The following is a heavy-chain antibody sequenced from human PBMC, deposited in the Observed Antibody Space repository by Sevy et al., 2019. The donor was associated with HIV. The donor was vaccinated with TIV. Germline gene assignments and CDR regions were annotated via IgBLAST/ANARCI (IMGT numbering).Heavy chain of an antibody. CDR3: ARGRGATIDY. V-gene: IGHV4-34*01. Sequence: SETLSLTCAVYGGSFSGYYWSWIRQPPGKGLEWIGEINHSGSTNYNPSLKSRITISVDTSKNQFSLKLSSVTAADTAVYYCARGRGATIDYWGQGTLVTVSS. CDR1: GGSFSGYY. J-gene: IGHJ4*02. D-gene: IGHD1-26*01. CDR2: INHSGST.